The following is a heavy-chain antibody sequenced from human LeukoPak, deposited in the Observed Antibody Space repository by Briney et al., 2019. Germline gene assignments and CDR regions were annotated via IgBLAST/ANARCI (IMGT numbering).Heavy chain of an antibody. Sequence: GASVKVSCKTSGYSFTSYGISWVRQAPGQGLEWMGWISASNGNTKYPQKFQGRLTMTTDSSTSTAYMDLRSLRSDDTAVYYCVRDPGELIVATTFDYWGQGTLVTVSS. CDR2: ISASNGNT. J-gene: IGHJ4*02. CDR3: VRDPGELIVATTFDY. V-gene: IGHV1-18*01. CDR1: GYSFTSYG. D-gene: IGHD5-12*01.